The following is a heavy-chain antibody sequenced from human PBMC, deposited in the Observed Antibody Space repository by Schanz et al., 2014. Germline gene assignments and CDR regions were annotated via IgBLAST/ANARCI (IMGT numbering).Heavy chain of an antibody. D-gene: IGHD6-13*01. CDR2: ISGSSSTK. V-gene: IGHV3-48*04. J-gene: IGHJ4*02. Sequence: EVQLLESGGGLVQPGGSLRLSCAASGFSFRKSAMSWVRQAPGKGLEWVSYISGSSSTKYYADSVKGRFTTSRDNGKKSMYLQMNSLRAEDTAVYYCARLDSSSWYPRYWGQGTLVVVSS. CDR1: GFSFRKSA. CDR3: ARLDSSSWYPRY.